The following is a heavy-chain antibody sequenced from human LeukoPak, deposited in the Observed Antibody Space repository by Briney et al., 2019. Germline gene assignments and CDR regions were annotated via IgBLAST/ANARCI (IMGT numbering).Heavy chain of an antibody. V-gene: IGHV3-21*01. CDR1: GFTFSSYS. D-gene: IGHD1-1*01. J-gene: IGHJ4*02. CDR3: ARYCTFRTCSGTKFDY. Sequence: GGSLRLSCAASGFTFSSYSMNWFRQAPGKGLEWVSSISSSSSYIYYADSVKGRFTISRDNAKNSLYLQMNSLRAEDSAVYYCARYCTFRTCSGTKFDYWGQGTLVTVSS. CDR2: ISSSSSYI.